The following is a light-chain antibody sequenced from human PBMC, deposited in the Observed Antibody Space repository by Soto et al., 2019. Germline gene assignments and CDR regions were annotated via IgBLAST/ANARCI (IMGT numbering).Light chain of an antibody. Sequence: QSVLTQPPSASGTPGQRVTIPCSGSSSNIGSNTVNWYQQLPGTAPKLLIYSNNQRPSGVPDRFSGSKSGTSASLAISGLQSEDEADYHCAAWDDSLNGHYVFGTGTKVTVL. J-gene: IGLJ1*01. CDR2: SNN. V-gene: IGLV1-44*01. CDR1: SSNIGSNT. CDR3: AAWDDSLNGHYV.